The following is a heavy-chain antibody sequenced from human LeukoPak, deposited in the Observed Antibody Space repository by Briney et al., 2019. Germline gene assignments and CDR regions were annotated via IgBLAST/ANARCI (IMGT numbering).Heavy chain of an antibody. CDR1: GFTFSSYS. CDR3: ARGLAYYYFLDF. V-gene: IGHV3-48*04. CDR2: ISSSGSTI. J-gene: IGHJ4*02. D-gene: IGHD3-10*01. Sequence: GGSLRLSCAASGFTFSSYSMNWVRQAPGKGLEWVSYISSSGSTIYYADSVKGRFTISRDNAKNSLYLQMNGLRAEDTAVFYCARGLAYYYFLDFWGQGTLVTVSS.